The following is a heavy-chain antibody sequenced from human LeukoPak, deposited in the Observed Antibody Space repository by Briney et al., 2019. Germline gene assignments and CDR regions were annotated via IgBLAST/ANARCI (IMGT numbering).Heavy chain of an antibody. Sequence: RAGGSLRLSCAASGFTFSSYAMHWVRQAPGKGLEWVAIIWYDGSDKYYADSVKGRFTISRDSSKNTLYMQMNSLRAEDTAVYYCAKERGDGYEPADCWGQGTQVTVSS. CDR2: IWYDGSDK. J-gene: IGHJ4*02. V-gene: IGHV3-33*06. D-gene: IGHD5-24*01. CDR3: AKERGDGYEPADC. CDR1: GFTFSSYA.